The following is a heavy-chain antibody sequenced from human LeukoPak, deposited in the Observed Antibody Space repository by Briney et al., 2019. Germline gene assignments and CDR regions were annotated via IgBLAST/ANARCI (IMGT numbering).Heavy chain of an antibody. CDR3: ARVRREAFDP. CDR2: IIPIFGTA. CDR1: GGTFSSYA. D-gene: IGHD1-26*01. J-gene: IGHJ5*02. V-gene: IGHV1-69*13. Sequence: GASVKVSCKASGGTFSSYAISWVRQAPEQGLEWMGGIIPIFGTANYAQKFQGRVTITADESTSTAYMELSSLRSEDTAVYYCARVRREAFDPWGQGTLVTVSS.